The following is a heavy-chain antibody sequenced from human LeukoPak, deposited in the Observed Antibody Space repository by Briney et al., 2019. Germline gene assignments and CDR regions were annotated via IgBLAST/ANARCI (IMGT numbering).Heavy chain of an antibody. Sequence: PGGSLRLSSAASGFTVTSNYMSWVRQAPGKGLEWVSVIYSGGSTYYADSVKGRFTISRDNSKNTLYLQMNSLRAEDTAVYYCARDVNRASWYFDLWGRGTLVTVSS. CDR2: IYSGGST. V-gene: IGHV3-53*01. CDR3: ARDVNRASWYFDL. CDR1: GFTVTSNY. D-gene: IGHD3-16*02. J-gene: IGHJ2*01.